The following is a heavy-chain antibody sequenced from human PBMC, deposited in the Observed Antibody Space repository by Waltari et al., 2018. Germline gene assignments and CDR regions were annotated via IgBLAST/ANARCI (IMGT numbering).Heavy chain of an antibody. CDR3: AREGRTIFGASGY. V-gene: IGHV3-48*04. D-gene: IGHD3-3*01. Sequence: EVQLVESGGGLVQPGGSLRLSCAASGFTFSSYSMNWVRQAPGKGLEWVSYISSSSTIYYADSVKGRFTISRDNAKNSLYLQMNSLRAEDTAVYYCAREGRTIFGASGYWGQGTLVTVSS. J-gene: IGHJ4*02. CDR2: ISSSSTI. CDR1: GFTFSSYS.